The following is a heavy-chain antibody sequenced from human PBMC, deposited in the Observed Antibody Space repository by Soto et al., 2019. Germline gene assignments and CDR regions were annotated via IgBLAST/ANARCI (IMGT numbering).Heavy chain of an antibody. J-gene: IGHJ5*02. D-gene: IGHD6-6*01. CDR3: ASQHSQLVYGWFDP. CDR1: GGTFSSYA. Sequence: QVQLVQSGAEVKKPGSSVKVSCKASGGTFSSYAISWVRQAPGQGLEWMGGIIPIFGTANYAQKLQGRVTITADKSTSTAYRELSSLRSEDTAVYYCASQHSQLVYGWFDPWGQGTLVTVSS. V-gene: IGHV1-69*06. CDR2: IIPIFGTA.